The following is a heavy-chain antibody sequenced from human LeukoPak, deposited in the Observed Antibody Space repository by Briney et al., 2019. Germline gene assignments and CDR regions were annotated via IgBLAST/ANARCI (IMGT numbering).Heavy chain of an antibody. V-gene: IGHV3-15*01. J-gene: IGHJ4*02. D-gene: IGHD3-10*01. CDR1: GSSISNDW. CDR2: VKSKASGETT. CDR3: TLIKGWGSGSYYLDY. Sequence: GGSLRLSCAASGSSISNDWMSWIRQAAGKGLEWIGRVKSKASGETTDYAAPVKGRFTISRDDAKNTLYLQMNSLKTEDTAVYYCTLIKGWGSGSYYLDYWGQGTLVTVSS.